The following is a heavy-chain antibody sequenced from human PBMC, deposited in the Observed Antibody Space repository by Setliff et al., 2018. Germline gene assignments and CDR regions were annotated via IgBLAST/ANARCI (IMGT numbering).Heavy chain of an antibody. Sequence: HGESLKISCAGSEYSFPSYWIAWVRQMPGKGLEWVGAIFPGDSDTRYSPSFQGQVTISADKSITTAYLQWSRLKVSDSGIYYCARGRRDGYKAGFDPWGQGTVVTVSS. J-gene: IGHJ5*02. V-gene: IGHV5-51*01. CDR3: ARGRRDGYKAGFDP. CDR1: EYSFPSYW. D-gene: IGHD5-12*01. CDR2: IFPGDSDT.